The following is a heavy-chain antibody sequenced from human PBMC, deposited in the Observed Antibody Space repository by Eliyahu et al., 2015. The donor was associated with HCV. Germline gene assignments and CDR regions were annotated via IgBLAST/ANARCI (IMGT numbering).Heavy chain of an antibody. V-gene: IGHV5-51*01. CDR3: ARQIITMVRGVIITYYFDY. J-gene: IGHJ4*02. CDR1: GYSFTSYW. CDR2: IYPGDSDT. D-gene: IGHD3-10*01. Sequence: EVQLVQSGAEVKKPGESXKISCKGSGYSFTSYWIGWVRQMPGKGLEWMGIIYPGDSDTRYSPSFQGQVTISADKSISTAYLQWSSLKASDTAMYYCARQIITMVRGVIITYYFDYWGQGTLVTVSS.